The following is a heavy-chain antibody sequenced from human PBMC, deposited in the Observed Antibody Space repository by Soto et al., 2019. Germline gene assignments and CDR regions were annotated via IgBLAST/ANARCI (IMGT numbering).Heavy chain of an antibody. CDR1: RFTFNTYD. Sequence: EVQLVESGGGLVKPGGSLRLSCAASRFTFNTYDMNWVRQAPGKGLEWVSSITTSSAYIYYADSLKGRITISRDNAKNSLFLQINSLRAEDTAEYYCVRSGTARLLRHSWFDTWGQGTLVTVSS. CDR2: ITTSSAYI. CDR3: VRSGTARLLRHSWFDT. D-gene: IGHD2-21*01. J-gene: IGHJ5*02. V-gene: IGHV3-21*01.